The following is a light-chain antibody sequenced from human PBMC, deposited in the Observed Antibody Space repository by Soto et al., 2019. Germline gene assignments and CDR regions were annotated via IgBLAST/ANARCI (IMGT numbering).Light chain of an antibody. J-gene: IGKJ5*01. CDR2: DAS. CDR3: QQYENLPT. Sequence: IQMTPSPSSLSASVGDRVTITCQASQNINHYLNWYQQKPRGAPKLLIYDASNLEAGVPSMFRGSGAGTDFTFTISRLQPEDIATYYCQQYENLPTFGQGTLLEIK. V-gene: IGKV1-33*01. CDR1: QNINHY.